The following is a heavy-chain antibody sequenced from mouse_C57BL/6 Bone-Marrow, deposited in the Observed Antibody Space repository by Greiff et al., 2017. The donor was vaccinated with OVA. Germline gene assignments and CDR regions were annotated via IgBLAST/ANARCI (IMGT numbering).Heavy chain of an antibody. D-gene: IGHD1-1*01. CDR2: IYPGDGDT. V-gene: IGHV1-82*01. Sequence: QVQLKQSGPELVKPGASVKISCKASGYAFSSSWMNWVKQRPGKGLEWIGRIYPGDGDTNYNGKFKGKATLTADKSSSTAYMQLSSLTSEDSAVYFCARGAYYYGSYWYFDVWGTGTTVTVSS. CDR3: ARGAYYYGSYWYFDV. J-gene: IGHJ1*03. CDR1: GYAFSSSW.